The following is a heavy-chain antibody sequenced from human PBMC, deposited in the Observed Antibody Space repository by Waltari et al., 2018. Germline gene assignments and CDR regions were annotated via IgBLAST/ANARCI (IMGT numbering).Heavy chain of an antibody. CDR1: TASSTSNPYS. D-gene: IGHD3-10*01. Sequence: QLQLQESGPGLVKPSETLALTCTVSTASSTSNPYSGGWVRQPPGKGLEWIGNIYYNGVTYYTPSLKSRVTMSIDTSKNQFSLKVTSMTAADTAVYYCVRLSSGDIHIWGQGTLVTVSS. V-gene: IGHV4-39*01. CDR2: IYYNGVT. J-gene: IGHJ4*02. CDR3: VRLSSGDIHI.